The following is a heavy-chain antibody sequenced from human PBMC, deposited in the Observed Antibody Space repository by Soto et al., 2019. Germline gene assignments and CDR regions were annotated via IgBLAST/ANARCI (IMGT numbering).Heavy chain of an antibody. CDR3: AKELGLYGDKNTDYYGMDV. Sequence: GGSLRLSCAASGFTFSSYAMSWVRQAPGKGLEWVSAISGSGGSTYYADSVKGRFSISRDNSKNTLYLQMNSLRAEDTAVYYCAKELGLYGDKNTDYYGMDVWGQGTTVTVSS. CDR2: ISGSGGST. J-gene: IGHJ6*02. CDR1: GFTFSSYA. D-gene: IGHD4-17*01. V-gene: IGHV3-23*01.